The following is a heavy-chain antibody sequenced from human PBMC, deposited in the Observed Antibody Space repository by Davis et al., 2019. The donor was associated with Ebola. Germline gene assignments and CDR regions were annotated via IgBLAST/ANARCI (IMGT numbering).Heavy chain of an antibody. Sequence: PAGSLRLSCTTSGFTFSTYALNWVTQAPGQGLEWVSYISGSGDSTYYADSVKGWFTISRDNSKNMLFLQMDGLRAEATAVYYFARGGIVAPIKYYFDYWGQGTLVTVSS. CDR1: GFTFSTYA. J-gene: IGHJ4*02. V-gene: IGHV3-23*01. CDR2: ISGSGDST. D-gene: IGHD5-12*01. CDR3: ARGGIVAPIKYYFDY.